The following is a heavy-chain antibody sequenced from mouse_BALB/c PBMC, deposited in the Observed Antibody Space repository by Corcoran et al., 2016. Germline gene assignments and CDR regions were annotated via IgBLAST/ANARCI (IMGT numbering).Heavy chain of an antibody. J-gene: IGHJ1*01. V-gene: IGHV9-3-1*01. CDR1: GYTFTKYG. Sequence: QIQLVQSGPELKKPGETVKISCKASGYTFTKYGMNWVKQAPGKGLKWMGWINTYTGEPTYAEDFKGRFAFSLETSASTAYLQINNLKNEDTATYFCARYGNYVYFDVWGAGTTVTVSS. CDR2: INTYTGEP. D-gene: IGHD2-1*01. CDR3: ARYGNYVYFDV.